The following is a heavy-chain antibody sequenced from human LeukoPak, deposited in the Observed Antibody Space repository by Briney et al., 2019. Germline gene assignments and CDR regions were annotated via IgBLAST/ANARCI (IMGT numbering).Heavy chain of an antibody. CDR1: GLTFSSYD. CDR3: ARRLSGMDV. CDR2: ISSSGSTI. V-gene: IGHV3-48*03. D-gene: IGHD5-12*01. Sequence: AGGSLRLSCAASGLTFSSYDMNWVRQAPGKGLEWVSYISSSGSTIYYADSVKGRFTISRDNAKNSLYLQMNSLRAEDTAVYYCARRLSGMDVWGQGTTVTVSS. J-gene: IGHJ6*02.